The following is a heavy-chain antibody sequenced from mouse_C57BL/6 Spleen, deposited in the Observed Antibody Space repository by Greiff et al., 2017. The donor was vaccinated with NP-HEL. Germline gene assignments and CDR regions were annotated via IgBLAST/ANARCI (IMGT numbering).Heavy chain of an antibody. J-gene: IGHJ2*01. Sequence: VQLQESGAELVRPGTSVKVSCKASGYAFTNYLIEWVKQRPGQGLEWIGVINPGSGGTNYNEKFKGKATLTADKSSSTAYMQLSSLTSEDSAVYFCARSRDGSSFDYWGQGTTLTVSS. CDR2: INPGSGGT. CDR3: ARSRDGSSFDY. V-gene: IGHV1-54*01. CDR1: GYAFTNYL. D-gene: IGHD1-1*01.